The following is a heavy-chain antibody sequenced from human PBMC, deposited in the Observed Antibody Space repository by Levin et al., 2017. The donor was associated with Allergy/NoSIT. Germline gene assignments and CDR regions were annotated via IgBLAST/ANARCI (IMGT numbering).Heavy chain of an antibody. Sequence: GASVKVSCKSSGFTFTENYVHWVRQAPGQGLEWMGRINLNSGATNYAQKFQGRVTVTRDTSVSTAYLDLRSLESDDTAVYYCTASPRERLSDDTGGWFDPWGQGTLVTVSS. J-gene: IGHJ5*02. CDR1: GFTFTENY. D-gene: IGHD6-25*01. CDR2: INLNSGAT. CDR3: TASPRERLSDDTGGWFDP. V-gene: IGHV1-2*06.